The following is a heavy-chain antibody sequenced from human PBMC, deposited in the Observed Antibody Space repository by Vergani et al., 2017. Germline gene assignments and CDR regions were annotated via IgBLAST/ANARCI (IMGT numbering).Heavy chain of an antibody. CDR1: GGSITSSSYY. CDR3: ARDTSRFGELSVYMDV. V-gene: IGHV4-39*07. CDR2: IYHSGGA. Sequence: QVQLQESGPGLVKPSETLSLTCTVSGGSITSSSYYWGWIRQPPGKGLEWSGNIYHSGGAYYNPSLKGRVTVSVDTSKNQFSLKLSSVTAADTAVYYCARDTSRFGELSVYMDVWGKGTTVTVSS. D-gene: IGHD3-10*01. J-gene: IGHJ6*03.